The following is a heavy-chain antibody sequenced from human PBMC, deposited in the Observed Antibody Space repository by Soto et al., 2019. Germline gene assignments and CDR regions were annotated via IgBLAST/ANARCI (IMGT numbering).Heavy chain of an antibody. Sequence: QAQLVQSGAEVKKPGASANISCKASGYTFTRYNIHLVRQAPGQGLEWMGIIDTRGGSADYTQRFQGRVTMTRATSAGTVYMELSSLGSEDTAVYYCARDLPRDLVRGSFDICGQGTLVTVSS. V-gene: IGHV1-46*01. D-gene: IGHD3-10*02. CDR2: IDTRGGSA. CDR1: GYTFTRYN. CDR3: ARDLPRDLVRGSFDI. J-gene: IGHJ3*02.